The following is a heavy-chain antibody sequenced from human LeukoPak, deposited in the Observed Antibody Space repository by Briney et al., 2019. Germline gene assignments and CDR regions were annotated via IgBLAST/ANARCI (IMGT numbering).Heavy chain of an antibody. CDR1: GFTFSTVG. J-gene: IGHJ5*02. CDR2: ISGSGGST. V-gene: IGHV3-23*01. CDR3: AKGGGVGYSIGWFDP. D-gene: IGHD6-25*01. Sequence: GGSLRLSCAASGFTFSTVGMSWVRQAPGQGLEWFSAISGSGGSTHYADSVKGRFTLSRDNSKTTMYLHMNSLRAEDTAVYYCAKGGGVGYSIGWFDPWGQGTLVTVSS.